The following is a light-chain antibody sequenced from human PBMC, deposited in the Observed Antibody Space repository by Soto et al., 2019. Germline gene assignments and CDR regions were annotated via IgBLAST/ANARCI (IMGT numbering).Light chain of an antibody. V-gene: IGLV2-8*01. CDR1: SSDVGGYNY. Sequence: QSALTQPPSASGSPGQSVTISCTGTSSDVGGYNYVSWYQQHPGKAPKLMIYEINKRPSGVPDRFSGSKSGSTASLTVSGLQAEDEAEDYCSSFAGSGTVFGTGTKVTAL. J-gene: IGLJ1*01. CDR2: EIN. CDR3: SSFAGSGTV.